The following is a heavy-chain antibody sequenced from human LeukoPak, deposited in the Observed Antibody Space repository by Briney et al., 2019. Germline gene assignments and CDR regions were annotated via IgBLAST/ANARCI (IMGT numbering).Heavy chain of an antibody. CDR1: GGSFSSSSYY. J-gene: IGHJ5*02. CDR2: IYYSGST. CDR3: ARGLWVVGPSPKPNNWFDP. Sequence: SETLSLTCTVSGGSFSSSSYYWGWIRQPPGKGLEWIGSIYYSGSTYYNPSLKSRVTISVDTSKNQFSLKLSSVTAADTAVYYCARGLWVVGPSPKPNNWFDPWGQGTLVTVSS. V-gene: IGHV4-39*07. D-gene: IGHD2-15*01.